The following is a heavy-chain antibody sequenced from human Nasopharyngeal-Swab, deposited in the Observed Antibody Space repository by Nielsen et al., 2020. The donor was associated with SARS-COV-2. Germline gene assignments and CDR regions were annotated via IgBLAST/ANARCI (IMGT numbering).Heavy chain of an antibody. CDR1: GGSISSYY. J-gene: IGHJ5*02. V-gene: IGHV4-59*08. D-gene: IGHD4-17*01. CDR3: AGTTVTTGDWFDP. CDR2: IYYSGST. Sequence: GSLRLSCPVSGGSISSYYWSWIRQPPGKGLEWIGYIYYSGSTNYNPPLKSRVTISVDTSKNQFSLKLSSVTAADTAVYYCAGTTVTTGDWFDPWGQGTLVTVSS.